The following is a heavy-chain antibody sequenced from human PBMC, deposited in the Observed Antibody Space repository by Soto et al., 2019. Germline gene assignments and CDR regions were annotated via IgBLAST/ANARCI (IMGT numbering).Heavy chain of an antibody. CDR1: GYRFTSYW. V-gene: IGHV5-51*01. D-gene: IGHD3-10*01. CDR3: ARRDYYGSGSYDSADAFGI. J-gene: IGHJ3*02. Sequence: GESLKISCQTSGYRFTSYWIGWVRQMPGKGLEWMGIIYPGDSETRYSPSFQGQVTISADKSITPAYLQWSSLKASDTAMYYCARRDYYGSGSYDSADAFGIWGQGTMVTVSS. CDR2: IYPGDSET.